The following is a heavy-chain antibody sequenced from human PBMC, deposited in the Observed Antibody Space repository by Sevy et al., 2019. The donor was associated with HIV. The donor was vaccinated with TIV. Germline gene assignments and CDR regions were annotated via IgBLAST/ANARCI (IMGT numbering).Heavy chain of an antibody. V-gene: IGHV1-69*13. CDR1: GGTFSSYA. CDR2: IIPIFGTA. J-gene: IGHJ3*02. Sequence: ASVKVSCKASGGTFSSYAISWVRQAPGQGLEWMGGIIPIFGTANYAQKFQGRVTITADESTSTAYMELSSLRSEDTAMYYCAREGLYCSSTSCYTGGAFDIWGQGTMVTVSS. D-gene: IGHD2-2*02. CDR3: AREGLYCSSTSCYTGGAFDI.